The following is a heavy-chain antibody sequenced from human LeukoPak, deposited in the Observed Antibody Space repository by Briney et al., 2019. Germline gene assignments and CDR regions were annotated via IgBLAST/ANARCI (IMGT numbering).Heavy chain of an antibody. D-gene: IGHD1-26*01. J-gene: IGHJ5*02. V-gene: IGHV1-2*06. CDR1: GYTFTGYY. CDR3: ARKSGSISWFDP. Sequence: ASVKVSCKASGYTFTGYYMHWVRQAPGQGLEWMGRINPNSGGTNYAQKFQGRVTMTRDTSISTAYMELSRLRSDDTAVYYCARKSGSISWFDPWGQGTLVTVSS. CDR2: INPNSGGT.